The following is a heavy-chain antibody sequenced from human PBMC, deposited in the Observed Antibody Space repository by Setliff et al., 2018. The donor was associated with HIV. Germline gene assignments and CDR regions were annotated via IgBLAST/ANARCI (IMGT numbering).Heavy chain of an antibody. CDR2: ISAYSGNT. V-gene: IGHV1-18*01. J-gene: IGHJ3*02. D-gene: IGHD2-15*01. CDR1: GYTFTNYG. Sequence: ASVKVSCKASGYTFTNYGISWVRQAPGQGLEWMGWISAYSGNTNYAQNFQGRVTVTTDSSTSTAYMELRSLRSDDTAVYYCARDDVGYCSGGSCYHLFDTFDIWGQGTVVTVSS. CDR3: ARDDVGYCSGGSCYHLFDTFDI.